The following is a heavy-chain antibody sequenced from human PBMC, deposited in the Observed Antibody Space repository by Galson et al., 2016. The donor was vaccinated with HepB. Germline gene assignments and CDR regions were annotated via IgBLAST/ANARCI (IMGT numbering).Heavy chain of an antibody. Sequence: SLRLSCAASGFTFTTYEMTWVRQAPGKGLEWVAVISTNGISQNYEDSVKGRFTVYRHNSKNTVDLQMNSLRPEDTAVYYCAKDQGILRHFDWLTYDAFDMWGQGTMVTVSS. J-gene: IGHJ3*02. V-gene: IGHV3-30*18. CDR2: ISTNGISQ. CDR1: GFTFTTYE. D-gene: IGHD3-9*01. CDR3: AKDQGILRHFDWLTYDAFDM.